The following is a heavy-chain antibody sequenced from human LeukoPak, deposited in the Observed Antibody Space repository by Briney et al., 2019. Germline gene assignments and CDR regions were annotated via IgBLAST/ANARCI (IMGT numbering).Heavy chain of an antibody. J-gene: IGHJ5*02. D-gene: IGHD4-17*01. CDR3: ASGMTTVTFSWFDP. Sequence: PGGSLRLSCAASGFTFSSYAMHWVRQAPGKGLEWVAVIPYDGSNKYYADSVKGRFTISRDNSKNTLYLQMNSLRAEDTAVYYCASGMTTVTFSWFDPWGQGTLVTVSS. V-gene: IGHV3-30-3*01. CDR1: GFTFSSYA. CDR2: IPYDGSNK.